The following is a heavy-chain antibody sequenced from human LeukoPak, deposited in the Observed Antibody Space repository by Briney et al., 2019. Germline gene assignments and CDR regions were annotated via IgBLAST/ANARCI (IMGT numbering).Heavy chain of an antibody. CDR1: GFTFSNYA. CDR3: AIRKSGNAIDY. V-gene: IGHV3-23*01. D-gene: IGHD5-12*01. J-gene: IGHJ4*02. CDR2: ISGSGGSA. Sequence: GGSLRLSCAASGFTFSNYAMNWVRQAPGKGLEWVSGISGSGGSAYYADSVKGRFSISRDKSKNTLYLQMNSLRAEDTAVYYCAIRKSGNAIDYWGQGTLVTVSS.